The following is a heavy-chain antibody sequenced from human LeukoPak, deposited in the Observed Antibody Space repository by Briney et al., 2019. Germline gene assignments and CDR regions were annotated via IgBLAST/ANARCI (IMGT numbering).Heavy chain of an antibody. CDR2: ISGDGGST. D-gene: IGHD6-19*01. CDR1: GFIFDNYA. J-gene: IGHJ4*02. V-gene: IGHV3-43*02. CDR3: ARESETSGWYDY. Sequence: GGSLRLSCAAPGFIFDNYAIHWVRQAPGKGPEWVSLISGDGGSTFYADSVRGRFTISRDNTRKSLSLQMSSLRSEDTALYYCARESETSGWYDYWGQGTLVTVSS.